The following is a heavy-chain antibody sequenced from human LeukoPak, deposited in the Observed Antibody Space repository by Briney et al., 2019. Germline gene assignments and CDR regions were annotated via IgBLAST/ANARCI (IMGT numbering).Heavy chain of an antibody. CDR3: ASPYCGGDCYSSDAFDI. V-gene: IGHV1-69*01. D-gene: IGHD2-21*01. Sequence: ASVKVSCKASGGTFTSYAISWVREAPGQGLEWMGGIIPIFGTANYAQKFQGRVTITADESTSTAYMELSSLRSEDTAVYHCASPYCGGDCYSSDAFDIWGQGTMVTVS. CDR1: GGTFTSYA. J-gene: IGHJ3*02. CDR2: IIPIFGTA.